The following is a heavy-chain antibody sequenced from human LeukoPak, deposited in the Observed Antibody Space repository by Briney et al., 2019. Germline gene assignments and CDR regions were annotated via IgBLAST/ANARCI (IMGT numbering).Heavy chain of an antibody. V-gene: IGHV3-23*01. CDR3: ARDRPTYYYDSSGSYYYYYYMDV. CDR1: GFTFSSYA. CDR2: ISGSGGST. D-gene: IGHD3-22*01. Sequence: GGSLRLSCAASGFTFSSYAMSWVRQAPGKGLEWVSAISGSGGSTYYADSVKGRFTISRDNAKNSLYLQMYSLRAEDTAVYYCARDRPTYYYDSSGSYYYYYYMDVWGKGTTVTISS. J-gene: IGHJ6*03.